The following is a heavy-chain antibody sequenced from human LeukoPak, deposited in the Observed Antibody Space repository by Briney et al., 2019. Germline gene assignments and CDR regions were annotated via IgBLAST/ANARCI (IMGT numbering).Heavy chain of an antibody. V-gene: IGHV4-59*01. CDR3: ARDGSNSGPDFDY. Sequence: PSETLSLTCTVSGGSISNYYWNWIRQPPGKGLEWIGYIYYSGSTDYNPSLKSRVTMSVDTSKSQFSLKLTSVTAADTAVYYCARDGSNSGPDFDYWGQGILVTVSS. CDR2: IYYSGST. J-gene: IGHJ4*02. CDR1: GGSISNYY. D-gene: IGHD2/OR15-2a*01.